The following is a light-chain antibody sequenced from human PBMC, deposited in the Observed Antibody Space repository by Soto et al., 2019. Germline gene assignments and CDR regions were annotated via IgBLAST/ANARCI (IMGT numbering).Light chain of an antibody. CDR3: SSYTSSLVA. CDR1: SSDVGGYNY. Sequence: QSVLTQPASVSGSPGQSITISCTGTSSDVGGYNYVSWYQQHPGKAPKLMIYDVSNRPSGVSNRFSGSKSGNTASLTISGLQAEDEADYYCSSYTSSLVAFGGGT. V-gene: IGLV2-14*01. J-gene: IGLJ2*01. CDR2: DVS.